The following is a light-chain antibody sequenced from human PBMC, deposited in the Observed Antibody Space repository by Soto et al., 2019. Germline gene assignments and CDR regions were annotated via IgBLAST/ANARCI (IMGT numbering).Light chain of an antibody. Sequence: QSVLTQPPSASGTPGQRVTISCSGSSSNIGSNYVYWYQQLPGTAPKLLIYRNNQRPSGVPDRFSVSKSGTSASLAISGLRSEDEADYYCAAWEDSLSGPVFGGGTQLTVL. CDR1: SSNIGSNY. CDR2: RNN. J-gene: IGLJ7*01. V-gene: IGLV1-47*01. CDR3: AAWEDSLSGPV.